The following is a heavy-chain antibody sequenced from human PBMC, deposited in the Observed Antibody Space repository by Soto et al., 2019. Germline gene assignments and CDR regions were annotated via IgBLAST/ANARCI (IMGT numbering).Heavy chain of an antibody. J-gene: IGHJ6*03. V-gene: IGHV1-69*05. Sequence: GASVKVSCKASGGTFSSYAISWVRQAPGQGLEWMGGIIPIFGTANYAQKFQGWVTMTRDTSISTAYMELSRLRSDDTAVYYCARGSGGRTSYYYYYMDVWGKGTTVTVSS. CDR3: ARGSGGRTSYYYYYMDV. CDR1: GGTFSSYA. CDR2: IIPIFGTA. D-gene: IGHD3-10*01.